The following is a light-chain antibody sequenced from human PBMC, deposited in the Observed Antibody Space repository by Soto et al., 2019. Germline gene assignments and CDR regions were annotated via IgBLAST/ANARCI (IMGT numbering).Light chain of an antibody. CDR1: QSISSS. Sequence: EIVMTQSPATLSVSPGERATLSCRASQSISSSLAWYQQRPGQAPRLLIYGASTRATDIPARFSGSGSGTEFTLTITNLQSEDFEIYYCQNYNNWSTFGQGTRLEIK. V-gene: IGKV3-15*01. CDR2: GAS. CDR3: QNYNNWST. J-gene: IGKJ5*01.